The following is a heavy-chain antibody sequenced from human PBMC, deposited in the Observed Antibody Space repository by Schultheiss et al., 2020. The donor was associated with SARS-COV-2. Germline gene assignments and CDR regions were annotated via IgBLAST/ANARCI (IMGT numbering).Heavy chain of an antibody. V-gene: IGHV4-59*01. Sequence: SETLSLTCTVSGGSISSYYWSWIRQPPGKGLEWIGSIYHSGSTYYNPSLKSRVTISVDTSKNQFSLKLSSVTAADTAVYYCARDGSRWFDPWGQGTLVTVSS. J-gene: IGHJ5*02. CDR1: GGSISSYY. CDR2: IYHSGST. CDR3: ARDGSRWFDP.